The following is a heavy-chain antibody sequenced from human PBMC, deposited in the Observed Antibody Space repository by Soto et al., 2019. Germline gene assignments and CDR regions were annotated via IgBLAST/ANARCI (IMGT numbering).Heavy chain of an antibody. CDR1: GSSISSYS. Sequence: PETLSLTCTVSGSSISSYSCSWIRQPPGKGLEWIGYIYYSGSTNYNTSLKSRVAISVDTSKNQFSLKLSSVTAADTAVYYCARGSFDSSSWSYYYYRMDVWGQGTTVTVSS. D-gene: IGHD6-13*01. V-gene: IGHV4-59*01. CDR2: IYYSGST. J-gene: IGHJ6*02. CDR3: ARGSFDSSSWSYYYYRMDV.